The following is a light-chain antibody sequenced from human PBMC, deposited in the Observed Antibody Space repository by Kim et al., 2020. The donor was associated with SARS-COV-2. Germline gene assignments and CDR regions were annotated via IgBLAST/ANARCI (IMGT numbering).Light chain of an antibody. Sequence: ELTQPPSASGTPGQRVTISCSGSSSNIGSNYVYWYQQLPGTAPKLLIYRNNQRPSGVPDRFSGSKSGTSASLAISGLRSEDEADYYCVAWDDSLSGRVVFGGGTQLTVL. CDR1: SSNIGSNY. J-gene: IGLJ2*01. CDR2: RNN. V-gene: IGLV1-47*01. CDR3: VAWDDSLSGRVV.